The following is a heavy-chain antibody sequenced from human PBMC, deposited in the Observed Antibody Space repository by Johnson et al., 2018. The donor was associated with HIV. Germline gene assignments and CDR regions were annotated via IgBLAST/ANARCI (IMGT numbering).Heavy chain of an antibody. CDR3: SKFPSYRTTGTFDI. CDR2: IYSGGST. J-gene: IGHJ3*02. Sequence: VQLVESGGGLVQPGGSLRLSCAASGFTVSSNYMSWVRQAPGKGLEWVSVIYSGGSTYYADSVKGRFTISRDNAKNSLYLQMNSLRAEDTALYYCSKFPSYRTTGTFDIWGQGTMVTVSS. V-gene: IGHV3-66*02. CDR1: GFTVSSNY. D-gene: IGHD1-7*01.